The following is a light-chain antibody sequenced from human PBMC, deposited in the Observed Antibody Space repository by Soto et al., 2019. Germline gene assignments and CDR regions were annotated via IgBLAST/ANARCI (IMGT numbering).Light chain of an antibody. CDR2: AAS. CDR3: QQSLGIPYT. J-gene: IGKJ2*01. CDR1: RSITGY. V-gene: IGKV1-39*01. Sequence: DIQMTQSPSSLSASVGDRVTITCRASRSITGYLNWYQQKPGKAPKLLIYAASTLQSGVPSRFSGSGSGTDFTLTISSLQRDDFATYFCQQSLGIPYTFGQGTRLETK.